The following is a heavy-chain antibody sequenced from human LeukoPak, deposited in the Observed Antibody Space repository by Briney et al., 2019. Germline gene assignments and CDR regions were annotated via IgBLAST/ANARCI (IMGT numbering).Heavy chain of an antibody. D-gene: IGHD3-16*01. CDR1: GFTFSSHW. V-gene: IGHV3-74*01. CDR3: ARGFRGPDY. CDR2: INNGGSDT. Sequence: GGSLRLSCAASGFTFSSHWMHWARQAPGKGLVWVSRINNGGSDTKYADSVKGRFTVSRDNAKNTLYVQMNSLRAEDTAVYYCARGFRGPDYWGQGTLVTVSS. J-gene: IGHJ4*02.